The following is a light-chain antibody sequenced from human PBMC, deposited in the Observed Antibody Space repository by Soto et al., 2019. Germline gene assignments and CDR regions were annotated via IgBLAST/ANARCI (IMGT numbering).Light chain of an antibody. Sequence: DIQMTQSPSSLSASVGDRVTITCQASQDITNYLNWYQQKPGKAPNLLIYGASNLETGVPSRFRGSGSGTDFTLTISSLQAEAIGTYFCQQYDSVFTFGQGTRLEIK. CDR3: QQYDSVFT. CDR1: QDITNY. CDR2: GAS. J-gene: IGKJ5*01. V-gene: IGKV1-33*01.